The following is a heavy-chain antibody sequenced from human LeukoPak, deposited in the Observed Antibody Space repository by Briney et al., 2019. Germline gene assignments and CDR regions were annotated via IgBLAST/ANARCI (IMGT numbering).Heavy chain of an antibody. CDR2: IYHSGST. V-gene: IGHV4-4*02. D-gene: IGHD5-18*01. J-gene: IGHJ4*02. CDR1: GGSISSSNW. CDR3: AKDHPRHEVTWIQLWSPIALQYYFDY. Sequence: SGTLSLTCAVSGGSISSSNWWSWVRQPPGKGLEWIGEIYHSGSTNYNPSLKSRVTISVDKSKNQFSLKLSSVTAADTAVYYCAKDHPRHEVTWIQLWSPIALQYYFDYWGQGTLVTVSS.